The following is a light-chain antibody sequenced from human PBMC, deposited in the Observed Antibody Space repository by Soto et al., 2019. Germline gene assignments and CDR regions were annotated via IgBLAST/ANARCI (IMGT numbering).Light chain of an antibody. Sequence: DVVVTQSPLSLPVTLGQPASISCRSSQSLVHSDGNTYLNWFQQRPGQSPRRLINKVSNRYSGGTSSVSGRGSAPYFTLQTSRVESGDVGVSYCLQGTHWPRSFGGWTKLETK. J-gene: IGKJ4*01. V-gene: IGKV2-30*02. CDR3: LQGTHWPRS. CDR2: KVS. CDR1: QSLVHSDGNTY.